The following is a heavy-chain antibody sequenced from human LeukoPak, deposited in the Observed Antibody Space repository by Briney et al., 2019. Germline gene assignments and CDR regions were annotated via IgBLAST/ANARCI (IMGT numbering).Heavy chain of an antibody. CDR3: GRESGLRANWNPDFDY. Sequence: PGGSLRLSCAASGFTFSSYWMHWVRQAPGKGLVWVSRINSDGSSTSYADSVKGRFTISRDNAKNTLYLQMNSLRAEDTAVYYCGRESGLRANWNPDFDYWGQGTLVTVSS. D-gene: IGHD1-20*01. CDR2: INSDGSST. J-gene: IGHJ4*02. V-gene: IGHV3-74*01. CDR1: GFTFSSYW.